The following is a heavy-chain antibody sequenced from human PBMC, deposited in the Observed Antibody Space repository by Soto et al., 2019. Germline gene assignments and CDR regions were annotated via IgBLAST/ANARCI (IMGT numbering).Heavy chain of an antibody. D-gene: IGHD3-16*01. Sequence: QITLKESGPALVKPTQTLTLTCTFSGFSLSTSGVGVGWIRQPPGEALEWLALIYWDDYKHFSPSLESRLTITKDPSKNQGVLTMTNMDPVDTAPYSCGHKGGGDRILDYWGQGTLVTVSS. CDR1: GFSLSTSGVG. CDR3: GHKGGGDRILDY. V-gene: IGHV2-5*02. J-gene: IGHJ4*02. CDR2: IYWDDYK.